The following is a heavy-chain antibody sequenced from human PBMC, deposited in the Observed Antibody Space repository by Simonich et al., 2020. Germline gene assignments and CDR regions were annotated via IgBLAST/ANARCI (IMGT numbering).Heavy chain of an antibody. D-gene: IGHD6-13*01. CDR3: ARHAGFAFDI. CDR2: IYYSGST. J-gene: IGHJ3*02. CDR1: GGSISSSSYY. Sequence: QLQLQESGPGLVKPSETLSLTCTVSGGSISSSSYYWGWIRQPPGKGMEWIGSIYYSGSTYYNPSLKSRVTIAVDTSKNQFSLKLSSVTAADTAVYYCARHAGFAFDIWGQGTMVTVSS. V-gene: IGHV4-39*01.